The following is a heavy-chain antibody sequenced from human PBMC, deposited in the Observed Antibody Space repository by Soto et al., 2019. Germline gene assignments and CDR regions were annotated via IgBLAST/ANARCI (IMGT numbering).Heavy chain of an antibody. CDR2: ISGSGGST. J-gene: IGHJ6*02. V-gene: IGHV3-23*01. CDR1: GFTFSSYA. CDR3: AKDQNLEWLSLYYYYGMDV. D-gene: IGHD3-3*01. Sequence: GGSLRLSCAASGFTFSSYAMSWVRQAPGKGLEWVSAISGSGGSTYYADSVKGRFTISRDNSKNTLYLQMNSLRAEDTAVYYCAKDQNLEWLSLYYYYGMDVWGQGTTVTFSS.